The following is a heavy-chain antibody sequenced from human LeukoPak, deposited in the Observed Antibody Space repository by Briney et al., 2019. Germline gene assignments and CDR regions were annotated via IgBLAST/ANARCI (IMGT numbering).Heavy chain of an antibody. V-gene: IGHV1-2*02. CDR1: GYDFTDYY. J-gene: IGHJ6*03. Sequence: ASVKVSCKASGYDFTDYYVHWVRQAPGHGVEWMGWVNPRNGGTHYAQKFQGRVTITGDTSITTAYMELGSLTSDDTAVYYCATGAQYGLWGVPYFYYMHVWGKGTTVTVSS. CDR2: VNPRNGGT. D-gene: IGHD3-10*01. CDR3: ATGAQYGLWGVPYFYYMHV.